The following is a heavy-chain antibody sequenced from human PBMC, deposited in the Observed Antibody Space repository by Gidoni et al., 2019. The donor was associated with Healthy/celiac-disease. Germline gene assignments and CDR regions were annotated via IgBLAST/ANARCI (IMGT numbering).Heavy chain of an antibody. D-gene: IGHD3-10*01. Sequence: QVQLVEYGGGVVQPGRSLRLSCAASGFTFSSYGMHWVRQAPGKGLEWVAVISYDGSNKYYADSVKGRFTISRDNSKNTLYLQMNSLRAEDTAVYYCAKDERGEWGQGTLVTVSS. J-gene: IGHJ4*02. V-gene: IGHV3-30*18. CDR3: AKDERGE. CDR2: ISYDGSNK. CDR1: GFTFSSYG.